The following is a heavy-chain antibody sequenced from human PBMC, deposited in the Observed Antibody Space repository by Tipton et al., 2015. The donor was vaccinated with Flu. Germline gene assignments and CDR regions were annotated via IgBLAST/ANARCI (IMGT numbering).Heavy chain of an antibody. D-gene: IGHD2-2*01. V-gene: IGHV3-53*01. CDR2: IYSGGST. CDR3: ARGPQVPVWPYYYGMDV. J-gene: IGHJ6*01. Sequence: SLRLSCAASGFSASRNYMSWVRQAPGKGLEWVSVIYSGGSTDYADSVKGRFTISRDKSKNALYLQVSSLRAEDTAVYYCARGPQVPVWPYYYGMDVWGKGPRSPSPQ. CDR1: GFSASRNY.